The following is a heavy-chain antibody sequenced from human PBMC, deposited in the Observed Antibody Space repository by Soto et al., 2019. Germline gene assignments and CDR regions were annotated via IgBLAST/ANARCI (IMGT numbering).Heavy chain of an antibody. CDR3: ARVVVGPTNWFDP. CDR2: INHSGNT. CDR1: GGSFNAYY. J-gene: IGHJ5*02. Sequence: SSETLSLTCAVSGGSFNAYYWSWIRQSPGKGLEWIGEINHSGNTNYNSALKSRVTISVDTSKNQFSLNLTSVTAADTAVYYCARVVVGPTNWFDPWGQGTLVTVSS. D-gene: IGHD2-21*01. V-gene: IGHV4-34*01.